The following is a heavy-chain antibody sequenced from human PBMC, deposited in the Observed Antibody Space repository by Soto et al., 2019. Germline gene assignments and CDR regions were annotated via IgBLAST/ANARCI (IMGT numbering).Heavy chain of an antibody. Sequence: PGGSLRLSCAASGFTFSSYAMSWVRQAPGKGLEWVSTISNSGGRTYYADSVKGRFAISRDNSRNTLYLQMTSLRPEDTAVYYCVSSRGVLLPTAMTGWLEPWGQGTLVTVAS. CDR1: GFTFSSYA. J-gene: IGHJ5*02. CDR3: VSSRGVLLPTAMTGWLEP. CDR2: ISNSGGRT. D-gene: IGHD2-2*01. V-gene: IGHV3-23*01.